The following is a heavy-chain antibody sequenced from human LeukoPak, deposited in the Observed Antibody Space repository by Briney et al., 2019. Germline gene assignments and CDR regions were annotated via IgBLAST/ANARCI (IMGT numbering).Heavy chain of an antibody. V-gene: IGHV1-69*13. CDR2: IIPIFGTA. D-gene: IGHD6-19*01. J-gene: IGHJ4*02. CDR1: GGTFSSYA. Sequence: GASVNVSCKASGGTFSSYAVSWVRQAPGQGLEWMGGIIPIFGTANYAQKFQGGVTITADESTSTAYMELSSLRSEDTAVYYCASLYSSGWGFDYWGQGTLVTVSS. CDR3: ASLYSSGWGFDY.